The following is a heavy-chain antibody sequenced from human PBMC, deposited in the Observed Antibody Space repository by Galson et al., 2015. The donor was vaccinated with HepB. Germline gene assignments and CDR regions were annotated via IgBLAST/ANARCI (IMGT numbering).Heavy chain of an antibody. CDR3: ARRRSNTFGGVIARGGGGGMDV. CDR1: GGSISSGGYY. V-gene: IGHV4-31*03. D-gene: IGHD3-16*02. Sequence: QVQLQESGPGLVKPSETLSLTCTVPGGSISSGGYYWSWIRQHPGKGLEWIGYIYYSGSTYYNPSLKSRVTISVDTSKNQFSLKLSSVTAADTAVYYCARRRSNTFGGVIARGGGGGMDVWGQGTTVTVSS. CDR2: IYYSGST. J-gene: IGHJ6*02.